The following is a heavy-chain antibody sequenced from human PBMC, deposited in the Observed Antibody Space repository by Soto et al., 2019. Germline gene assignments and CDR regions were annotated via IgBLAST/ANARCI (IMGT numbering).Heavy chain of an antibody. D-gene: IGHD3-22*01. V-gene: IGHV3-30-3*01. CDR1: EFTFSNYA. J-gene: IGHJ4*02. CDR3: ARSYDSSGYYRFDS. CDR2: ISYDGRKN. Sequence: QVQLVESGGGVVQPERSLRLSCAASEFTFSNYAMHWVRQAPGKGLEWVAVISYDGRKNYYADSVKGRFTISRDNSKNTLYLQMNSLRAEDTAVYSCARSYDSSGYYRFDSWGQGTLVTVSP.